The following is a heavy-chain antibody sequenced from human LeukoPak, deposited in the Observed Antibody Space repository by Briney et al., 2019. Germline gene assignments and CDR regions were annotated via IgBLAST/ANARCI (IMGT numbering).Heavy chain of an antibody. V-gene: IGHV3-74*01. D-gene: IGHD3-10*01. CDR2: INSDGSST. CDR3: ARGYYSYFYYGIDV. J-gene: IGHJ6*02. Sequence: GGSLRLSCAASGFTFSSYWMHWVRQAPGKGLVWVSRINSDGSSTTYADSVKGRFTISRDNANNTLYLQMNSLRAEDTAVYYCARGYYSYFYYGIDVWGQGTTVTVSS. CDR1: GFTFSSYW.